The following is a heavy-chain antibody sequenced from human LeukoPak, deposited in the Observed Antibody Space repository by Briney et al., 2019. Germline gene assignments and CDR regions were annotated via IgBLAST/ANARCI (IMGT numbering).Heavy chain of an antibody. CDR2: IYSGGST. J-gene: IGHJ6*03. V-gene: IGHV3-53*01. D-gene: IGHD6-13*01. Sequence: PGGSLRLSCAASGFTVSSNYMSWVRQAPGKGLEWVSVIYSGGSTYYADSVKGRFTISRDNSKNTLYLQMNSLRAEDTAVYYCATGRYSSSWYDYYYMDVWGKGTTVTISS. CDR3: ATGRYSSSWYDYYYMDV. CDR1: GFTVSSNY.